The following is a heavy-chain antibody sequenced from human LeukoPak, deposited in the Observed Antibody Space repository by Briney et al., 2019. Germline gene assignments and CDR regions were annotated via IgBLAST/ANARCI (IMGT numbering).Heavy chain of an antibody. J-gene: IGHJ4*02. CDR1: GGSVSSGSYY. D-gene: IGHD1-20*01. Sequence: SETLSLTCTVSGGSVSSGSYYWSWIRQPPGKGLEWIGYIYYSGSTNYNPSLESRVTISVDTSKNQFSLKLSSVTAADTAVYYCASLYNWNGRGFDYWGQGTLVTVSS. CDR3: ASLYNWNGRGFDY. V-gene: IGHV4-61*01. CDR2: IYYSGST.